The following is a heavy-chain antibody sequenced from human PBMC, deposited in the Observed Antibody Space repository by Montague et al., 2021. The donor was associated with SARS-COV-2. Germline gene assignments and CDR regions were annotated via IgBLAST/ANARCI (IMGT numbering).Heavy chain of an antibody. CDR1: DGSFSDYS. CDR2: INHHGST. J-gene: IGHJ4*02. CDR3: ARGRQHINMVVVVVTGEEYYFDF. Sequence: SETLSLTCAVYDGSFSDYSWTWIRQPPGKGLEWIGEINHHGSTNYNPSLKSRVTISVDTSKNRFSLKMTSVTAADTAVYYCARGRQHINMVVVVVTGEEYYFDFWGQGTLVAVSS. V-gene: IGHV4-34*01. D-gene: IGHD3-22*01.